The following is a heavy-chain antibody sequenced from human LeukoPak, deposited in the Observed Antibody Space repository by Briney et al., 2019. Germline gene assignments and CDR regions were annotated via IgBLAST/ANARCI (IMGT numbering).Heavy chain of an antibody. D-gene: IGHD3-22*01. CDR1: GYTFTSYY. Sequence: ASVKVSCKASGYTFTSYYMHWVRQAPGQGLEWMGIINPSGGSTSYAQKFQGRVTMTRDTSTSTVYMELSSLRSEDTAVYYCAMDSSGYYYSFPWGQGTLVTVSS. CDR3: AMDSSGYYYSFP. J-gene: IGHJ5*02. CDR2: INPSGGST. V-gene: IGHV1-46*01.